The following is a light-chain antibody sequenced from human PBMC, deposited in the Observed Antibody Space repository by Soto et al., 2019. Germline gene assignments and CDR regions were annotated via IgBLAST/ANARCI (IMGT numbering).Light chain of an antibody. Sequence: DIHMTQSPSTLSASVGDRVTITCRASQNINSWLAWYQQKPGKAPKLLIYEASSLEKGVPARFGGSGSGTEFTLTISSLQTDDFATYYCQQYNSYWTFGQGTKVDI. CDR2: EAS. V-gene: IGKV1-5*03. J-gene: IGKJ1*01. CDR1: QNINSW. CDR3: QQYNSYWT.